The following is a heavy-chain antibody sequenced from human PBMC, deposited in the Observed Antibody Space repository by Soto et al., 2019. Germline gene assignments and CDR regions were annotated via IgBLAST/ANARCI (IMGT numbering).Heavy chain of an antibody. D-gene: IGHD3-9*01. CDR2: IIPIFGTA. J-gene: IGHJ6*02. Sequence: QVQLVQSGAEVKKPGSSVKVSCKASGGTFISYAISWVRQAPGQGLEWMGGIIPIFGTANYAQKFQGIVTINADESTSTAYMELSSLRSEDPAVYYCASGGNIPIFSMDVWGQGTTGTVSS. V-gene: IGHV1-69*12. CDR3: ASGGNIPIFSMDV. CDR1: GGTFISYA.